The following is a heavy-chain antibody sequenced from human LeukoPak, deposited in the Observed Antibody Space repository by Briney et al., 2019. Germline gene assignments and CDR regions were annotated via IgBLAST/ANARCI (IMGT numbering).Heavy chain of an antibody. Sequence: GASVKVSCKASGYTFTSHNMHWVRQAPGQGLEWMGVINPSSSTTSYAQRFQGRVTMTRDTSTSTVYMELSTLRSEDTAVHYCARMGYSSDSYFDYWGQGTLVAVSS. CDR3: ARMGYSSDSYFDY. J-gene: IGHJ4*02. D-gene: IGHD6-19*01. CDR1: GYTFTSHN. CDR2: INPSSSTT. V-gene: IGHV1-46*01.